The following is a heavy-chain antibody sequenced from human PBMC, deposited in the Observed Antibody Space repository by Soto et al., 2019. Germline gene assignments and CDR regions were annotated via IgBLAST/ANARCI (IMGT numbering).Heavy chain of an antibody. V-gene: IGHV2-5*02. CDR2: IYWEGEK. Sequence: QITLKESGPTLVKPTQTLTLTCSFSGLSLSSNEVGVGWIRQPPGKALEWLGIIYWEGEKRYSPSLDTRLTLSKDTSNNQVILMLANMQPVDTGTYYCVHKWGSRRYFDLWGRGTLVAVSS. CDR3: VHKWGSRRYFDL. D-gene: IGHD3-16*01. J-gene: IGHJ2*01. CDR1: GLSLSSNEVG.